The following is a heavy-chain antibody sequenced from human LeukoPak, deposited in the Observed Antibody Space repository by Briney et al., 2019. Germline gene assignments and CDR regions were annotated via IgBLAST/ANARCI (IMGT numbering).Heavy chain of an antibody. Sequence: PGGSLRLSCAASGFTFSRYNMNWVRQAPGKGLEWVSYISSSSSTKYYADSVKGRFTISRDNAKSSLYLQMNSLRDEDTAVYFCARAPGHSSVGEPKHNDYWGQGTLVTVSS. CDR1: GFTFSRYN. D-gene: IGHD3-10*01. V-gene: IGHV3-48*02. J-gene: IGHJ4*02. CDR3: ARAPGHSSVGEPKHNDY. CDR2: ISSSSSTK.